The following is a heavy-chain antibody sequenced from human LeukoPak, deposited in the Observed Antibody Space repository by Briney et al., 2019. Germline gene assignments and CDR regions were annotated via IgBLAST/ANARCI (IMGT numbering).Heavy chain of an antibody. V-gene: IGHV1-2*02. CDR2: SNPNSGGT. Sequence: SVMVSCKASGYTFTGYYMHWVRQAPGQGLVWMGWSNPNSGGTNYAQKFQGRVTMTRDTSISTAYMELSRLRSDETAVYYCARGEGIAVAGGNWFDPWGQGTLVTVSS. D-gene: IGHD6-19*01. CDR3: ARGEGIAVAGGNWFDP. J-gene: IGHJ5*02. CDR1: GYTFTGYY.